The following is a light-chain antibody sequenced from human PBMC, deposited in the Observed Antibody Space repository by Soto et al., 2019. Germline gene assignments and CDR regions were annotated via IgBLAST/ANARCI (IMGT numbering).Light chain of an antibody. CDR1: SSNIGNNY. V-gene: IGLV1-51*01. CDR2: DNY. CDR3: GTWDSSLSAVV. J-gene: IGLJ2*01. Sequence: QSVLTQPPSMSAAPGQKVTISCSGRSSNIGNNYVSWYQQLPGTAPKLLIYDNYKRPSGIPDRFSGSKSGTSATLGITGLQTGDEADYYCGTWDSSLSAVVIGGGTKVTLL.